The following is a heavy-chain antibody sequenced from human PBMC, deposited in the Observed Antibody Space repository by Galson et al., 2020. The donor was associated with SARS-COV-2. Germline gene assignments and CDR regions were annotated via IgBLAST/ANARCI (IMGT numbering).Heavy chain of an antibody. Sequence: PSETLSLTCAVSGGSVSIDAFSWSWFRQPPGKGLAWIGYTYDSANTYYNPSLKSRVSISVDRSKNQFSLNLSSVTAADTAVYYCARGQQTELLTPFDFWGQGTLVTVSS. J-gene: IGHJ4*02. CDR3: ARGQQTELLTPFDF. CDR1: GGSVSIDAFS. V-gene: IGHV4-30-2*01. CDR2: TYDSANT. D-gene: IGHD1-26*01.